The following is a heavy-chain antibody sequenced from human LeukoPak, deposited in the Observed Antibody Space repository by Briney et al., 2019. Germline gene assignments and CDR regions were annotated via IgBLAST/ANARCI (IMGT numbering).Heavy chain of an antibody. D-gene: IGHD3-9*01. CDR1: GGSISSYY. V-gene: IGHV4-4*07. CDR3: ARVLRYFVQPANNYYYYMDV. J-gene: IGHJ6*03. CDR2: IYTSGST. Sequence: KTSEILSLTCTVSGGSISSYYWSWIRQPAGKGLEWIGRIYTSGSTNYNPSLKSRVTMSVDTSKNQFSLKLSSVTAADTAVYYCARVLRYFVQPANNYYYYMDVWGKGTTVTVSS.